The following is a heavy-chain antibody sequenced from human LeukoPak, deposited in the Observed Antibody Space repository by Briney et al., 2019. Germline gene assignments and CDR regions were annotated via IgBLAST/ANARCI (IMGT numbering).Heavy chain of an antibody. V-gene: IGHV1-69*13. Sequence: SVKVSCKASGGTFSSYAISWVRQAPGQGLEWMGGIIPIFGTANYAQKFQGRVTITADESTSTAYMELSSLRSEDTAVYYCAREEYSSGSRDAFDIWGQGTMVTVSS. CDR2: IIPIFGTA. CDR1: GGTFSSYA. D-gene: IGHD6-19*01. CDR3: AREEYSSGSRDAFDI. J-gene: IGHJ3*02.